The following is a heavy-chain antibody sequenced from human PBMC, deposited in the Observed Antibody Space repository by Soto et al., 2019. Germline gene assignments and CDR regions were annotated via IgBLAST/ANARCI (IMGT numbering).Heavy chain of an antibody. J-gene: IGHJ3*02. Sequence: ASVKVSFKASGYTFTSYYMHWLRQAPGQGLEWMGVINPSGGSTSYAQKFQGRVTMTRDTSTSTVYMELSSLRSEDTAVYYCARGGLIIVVGAGDAFDIWGQGTMVTVSS. CDR3: ARGGLIIVVGAGDAFDI. CDR2: INPSGGST. D-gene: IGHD2-15*01. CDR1: GYTFTSYY. V-gene: IGHV1-46*01.